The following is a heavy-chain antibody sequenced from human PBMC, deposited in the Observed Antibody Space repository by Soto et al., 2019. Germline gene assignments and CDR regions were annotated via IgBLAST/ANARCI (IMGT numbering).Heavy chain of an antibody. CDR1: GLTISGKKY. CDR3: ATWHEREHAYDV. D-gene: IGHD1-1*01. Sequence: PGGSLRLSCAAFGLTISGKKYVAWVRQAPGKGLEWVSALYDVDGSFYADSVKGRFTTSSDSSKTTVYLQINDLRPDDTAVYYCATWHEREHAYDVWGQGTTVTVS. J-gene: IGHJ3*01. CDR2: LYDVDGS. V-gene: IGHV3-53*01.